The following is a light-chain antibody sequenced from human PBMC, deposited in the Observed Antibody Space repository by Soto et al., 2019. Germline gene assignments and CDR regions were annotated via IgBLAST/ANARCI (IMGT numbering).Light chain of an antibody. V-gene: IGKV1-39*01. CDR2: ATS. CDR1: QSIYNF. Sequence: DIQMTQSPSSLSASIGDRVTITCQASQSIYNFLNWYQQKPGKAPNLLIYATSSLQSGVPSRFSGSGSGTDFTLTISSLQPEDFATYFCQQSHSSPWDFGQGTKVEIK. CDR3: QQSHSSPWD. J-gene: IGKJ1*01.